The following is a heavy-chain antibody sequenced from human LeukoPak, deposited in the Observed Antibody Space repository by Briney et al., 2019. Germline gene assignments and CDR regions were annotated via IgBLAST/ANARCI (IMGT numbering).Heavy chain of an antibody. CDR3: ARELGSAFDF. Sequence: PSETLSLTCSLSGGSISTYYWNWNRQSPGKGLEWIGSIYHSGSTDYNPSLKSRVTMSVNTSKNQFSLKLSAVTAADTAVYYCARELGSAFDFWGQGTMVIVSS. D-gene: IGHD3-10*01. V-gene: IGHV4-59*01. CDR1: GGSISTYY. CDR2: IYHSGST. J-gene: IGHJ3*01.